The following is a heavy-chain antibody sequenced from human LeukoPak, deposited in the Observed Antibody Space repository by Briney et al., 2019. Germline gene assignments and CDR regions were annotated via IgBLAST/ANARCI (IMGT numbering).Heavy chain of an antibody. D-gene: IGHD2-2*01. CDR1: GYSFTSYY. V-gene: IGHV5-51*01. CDR2: IYPSDSSV. CDR3: ARGGYCSSPNCFGGFDI. Sequence: GESLKISCQGSGYSFTSYYIAWLRQMPGKGLEWMGVIYPSDSSVTYSPSFQGQVTFSADKSISTAYLQWSSLKASDTAMYYCARGGYCSSPNCFGGFDIWGQGTMVTVSS. J-gene: IGHJ3*02.